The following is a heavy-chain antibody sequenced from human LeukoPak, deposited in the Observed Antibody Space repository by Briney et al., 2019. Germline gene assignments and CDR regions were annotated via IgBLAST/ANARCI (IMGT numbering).Heavy chain of an antibody. D-gene: IGHD6-13*01. CDR2: INPSGGST. CDR1: GYTFTSYY. V-gene: IGHV1-46*01. J-gene: IGHJ5*02. Sequence: ASVKVSCKASGYTFTSYYMHWVRQAPGQGLEWMGIINPSGGSTSYAQKSQGRVTMTRDMSTSTVYMELSSLRSEDTAVYYCARVVSSWSSRNWFDPWGQGTLVTDCS. CDR3: ARVVSSWSSRNWFDP.